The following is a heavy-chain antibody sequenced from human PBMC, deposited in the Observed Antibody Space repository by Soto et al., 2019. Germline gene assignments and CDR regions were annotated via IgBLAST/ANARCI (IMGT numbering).Heavy chain of an antibody. J-gene: IGHJ5*02. Sequence: PSETLSLTCTVSGGSISSYYWSWIRQPPGKGLEWIGYIYYSGSTNYNPSLKSRVTISVDTSKNQFSLKLSSVTAADTAVYYCARETHCSGGSCYSGYWFDPWGQGTLVTVSS. V-gene: IGHV4-59*01. CDR2: IYYSGST. D-gene: IGHD2-15*01. CDR3: ARETHCSGGSCYSGYWFDP. CDR1: GGSISSYY.